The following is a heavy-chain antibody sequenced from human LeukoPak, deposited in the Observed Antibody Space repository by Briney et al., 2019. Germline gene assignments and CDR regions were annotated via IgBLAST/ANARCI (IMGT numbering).Heavy chain of an antibody. J-gene: IGHJ3*02. CDR2: INHSGST. CDR3: ARHQNYDFWSGPGAFDI. D-gene: IGHD3-3*01. CDR1: GGSFSGYY. V-gene: IGHV4-34*01. Sequence: PSETLSLTCAVYGGSFSGYYWSWIRQPPGKGLEWIGEINHSGSTNYNPSLKSRVTISVDTSKNQFSLKLSSVTAADTAVYYCARHQNYDFWSGPGAFDIWGQGTMVTVSS.